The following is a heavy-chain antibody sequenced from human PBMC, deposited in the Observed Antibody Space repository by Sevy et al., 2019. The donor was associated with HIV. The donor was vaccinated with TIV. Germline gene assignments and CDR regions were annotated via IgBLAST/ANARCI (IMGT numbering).Heavy chain of an antibody. CDR1: GFTFSAYA. D-gene: IGHD3-10*01. V-gene: IGHV3-23*01. CDR3: ATLRGGLYGSGYFQN. CDR2: ISSSGGST. J-gene: IGHJ1*01. Sequence: GESLKISCAASGFTFSAYAMSWVRQAPGKGLEWVSCISSSGGSTYYADSVKGRFSISRDTSKNTLYLQMNSLRAEDTAVYYCATLRGGLYGSGYFQNWGQDTQVTVSS.